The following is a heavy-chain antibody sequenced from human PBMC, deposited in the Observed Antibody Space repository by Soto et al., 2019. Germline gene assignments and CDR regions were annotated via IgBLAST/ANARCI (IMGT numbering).Heavy chain of an antibody. CDR3: ATSRGYSYGPVNY. D-gene: IGHD5-18*01. CDR2: IYHSGST. V-gene: IGHV4-30-2*01. CDR1: GGSISSGGYS. Sequence: SETLSLTCAVSGGSISSGGYSWSWIRQPPGKGLEWIGYIYHSGSTYYNPSLKSRVTISVDRSKNQFSLKLSSVTAADTAVYYCATSRGYSYGPVNYWGQGTLVTVSS. J-gene: IGHJ4*02.